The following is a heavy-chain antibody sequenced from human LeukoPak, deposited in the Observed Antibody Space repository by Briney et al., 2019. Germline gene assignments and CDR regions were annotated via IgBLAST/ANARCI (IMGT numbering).Heavy chain of an antibody. V-gene: IGHV3-53*01. J-gene: IGHJ6*04. Sequence: GGSLRLSCAASGFTFSSYTMNWVRQAPGKGLEWVSVIYSGGSTYYADSVKGRFTISRDNSKNTLYLQMNSLRAEDTAVYYCARDRYCYGFSYGMDVWGKGTRVTVSS. CDR2: IYSGGST. CDR3: ARDRYCYGFSYGMDV. CDR1: GFTFSSYT. D-gene: IGHD5-18*01.